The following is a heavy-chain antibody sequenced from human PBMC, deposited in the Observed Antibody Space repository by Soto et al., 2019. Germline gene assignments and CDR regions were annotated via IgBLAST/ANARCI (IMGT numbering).Heavy chain of an antibody. D-gene: IGHD3-22*01. Sequence: GGSLRLSCAASGFTFSSYAMSWVRQAPGKGLEWVSAISGSGGSTYYADSVKGRFTISRDNSKNTLYLQMNSLRAEDTAVYYCAKDKGYYDSSGYYYHYWGQGTLVTVSS. CDR3: AKDKGYYDSSGYYYHY. J-gene: IGHJ4*02. CDR2: ISGSGGST. CDR1: GFTFSSYA. V-gene: IGHV3-23*01.